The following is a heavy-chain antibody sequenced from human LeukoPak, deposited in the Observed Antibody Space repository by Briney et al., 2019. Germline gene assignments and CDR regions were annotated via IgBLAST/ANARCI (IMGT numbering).Heavy chain of an antibody. CDR3: ARGRIAAAVRCWFDP. V-gene: IGHV4-34*01. D-gene: IGHD6-13*01. CDR2: INHSGST. Sequence: PSETLSLTCAVYGGSFSGYYWSWIRQPPGKGLEWIGEINHSGSTHYNPSLKSRVTISVDTSKNQFSLKLSSVTAADTAVYYCARGRIAAAVRCWFDPWGQGTLVTVSS. J-gene: IGHJ5*02. CDR1: GGSFSGYY.